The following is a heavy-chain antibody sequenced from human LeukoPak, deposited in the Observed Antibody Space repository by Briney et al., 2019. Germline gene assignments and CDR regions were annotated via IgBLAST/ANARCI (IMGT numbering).Heavy chain of an antibody. CDR2: INHSGST. CDR1: GGSFSGYY. CDR3: ARGYYDYVWGSYRSRVDP. J-gene: IGHJ5*02. D-gene: IGHD3-16*02. Sequence: SETLSLTCVVYGGSFSGYYWSWIRQPPGKGLEWIGEINHSGSTNYNPSLKSRVTISVDTSKNQFSLKLSSVTAADTAVYYCARGYYDYVWGSYRSRVDPWGQGTLVTVSS. V-gene: IGHV4-34*01.